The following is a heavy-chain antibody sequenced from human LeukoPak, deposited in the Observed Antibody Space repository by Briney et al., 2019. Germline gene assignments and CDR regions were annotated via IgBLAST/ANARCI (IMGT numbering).Heavy chain of an antibody. Sequence: GESLKISCNASGYYITYCWIGWLRQMPGKGLEWMGIIYPGNSDTTYSPSFQGQVTISADKSISPAYLQWRSLKASDTAMYYCARHSDNWFDPWGQGTLVTVSS. V-gene: IGHV5-51*01. CDR2: IYPGNSDT. CDR3: ARHSDNWFDP. CDR1: GYYITYCW. J-gene: IGHJ5*02.